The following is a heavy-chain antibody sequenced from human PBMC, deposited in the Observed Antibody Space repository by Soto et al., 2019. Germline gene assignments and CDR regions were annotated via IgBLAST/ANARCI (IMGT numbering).Heavy chain of an antibody. Sequence: EVHLVESGGGLVKPGGSLRLSCAVSGFTFSSCTMNWVRQAPGKGLEWVSSISPSSGHIYYADSVKGRFTISRDNAKNSLFLQMNSLRGEDTAVYYCSGCSGGACHNNYGRDVWGQGTTVTVSS. J-gene: IGHJ6*02. CDR3: SGCSGGACHNNYGRDV. CDR2: ISPSSGHI. CDR1: GFTFSSCT. V-gene: IGHV3-21*06. D-gene: IGHD2-15*01.